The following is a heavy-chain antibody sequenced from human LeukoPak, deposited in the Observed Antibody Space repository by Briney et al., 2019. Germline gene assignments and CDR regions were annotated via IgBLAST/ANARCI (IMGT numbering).Heavy chain of an antibody. V-gene: IGHV1-18*01. J-gene: IGHJ4*02. Sequence: ASVKVSCKASGYTFSNYGISWVRQAPGQGLEWTGWISAYNGNTNYAQKFQGSVTMTTDTSTSTAYMELRSLRSDDTAVYYCARTAVGLMILVDPDYWGQGTLVTVSS. CDR2: ISAYNGNT. CDR3: ARTAVGLMILVDPDY. D-gene: IGHD3-22*01. CDR1: GYTFSNYG.